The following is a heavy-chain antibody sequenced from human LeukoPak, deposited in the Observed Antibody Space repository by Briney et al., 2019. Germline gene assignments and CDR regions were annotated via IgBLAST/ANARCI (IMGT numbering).Heavy chain of an antibody. CDR2: VYYSGRT. CDR3: ARLGLGDEACWFDP. V-gene: IGHV4-61*01. CDR1: GGSISSSSYY. J-gene: IGHJ5*02. Sequence: PSETLSLTCTVSGGSISSSSYYWSWIRQPPGKGLEWIGFVYYSGRTSYNPSLKSRVTISVDTSKSQFSLRLSSVTAADTAMYYCARLGLGDEACWFDPWGQGTLVTVSS. D-gene: IGHD3-10*01.